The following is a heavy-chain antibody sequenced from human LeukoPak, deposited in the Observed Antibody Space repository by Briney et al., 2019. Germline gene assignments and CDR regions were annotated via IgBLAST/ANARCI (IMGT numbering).Heavy chain of an antibody. CDR2: ISGSGGNT. CDR3: ARGSRGNYDY. V-gene: IGHV3-23*01. J-gene: IGHJ4*02. CDR1: GFTFSGYA. Sequence: GGSLRLSCAASGFTFSGYAMAWVRQAPGKGLEWVSSISGSGGNTYYADSVKGRFTISRDNSKNTLYLQMNSLRAEDTAVYYCARGSRGNYDYWAQATLVTVSS. D-gene: IGHD1-7*01.